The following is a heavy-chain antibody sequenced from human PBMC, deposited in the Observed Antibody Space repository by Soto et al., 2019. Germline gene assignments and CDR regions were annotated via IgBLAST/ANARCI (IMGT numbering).Heavy chain of an antibody. Sequence: GASVKVSCTASGYTFTSYGISWVRQAPGQGLEWMGWISAYNGNTNYAQKLQGRVTMTTDTSTSTAYMELRSLRSDDTAVYYCARDTSIGGDDFWSGYYRRDRYYGMDVWGQGTTVTVSS. CDR2: ISAYNGNT. J-gene: IGHJ6*02. CDR1: GYTFTSYG. V-gene: IGHV1-18*01. D-gene: IGHD3-3*01. CDR3: ARDTSIGGDDFWSGYYRRDRYYGMDV.